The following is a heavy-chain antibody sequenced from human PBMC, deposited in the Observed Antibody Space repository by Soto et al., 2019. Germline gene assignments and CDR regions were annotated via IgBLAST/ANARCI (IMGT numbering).Heavy chain of an antibody. CDR1: GFTFSSYG. J-gene: IGHJ6*02. V-gene: IGHV3-33*01. D-gene: IGHD1-26*01. Sequence: GVSLRLSCAASGFTFSSYGMHWVRQAPGKGLEWVAVIWYDGSNKYYADSVKGRFTISRDNSKNTLYLQMNSLRAEDTAVYYCARERGSYVDYYYGMDVWGQGTTVTVSS. CDR2: IWYDGSNK. CDR3: ARERGSYVDYYYGMDV.